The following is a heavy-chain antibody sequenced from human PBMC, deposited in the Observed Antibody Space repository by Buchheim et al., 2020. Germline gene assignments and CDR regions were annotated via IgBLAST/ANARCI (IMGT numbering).Heavy chain of an antibody. Sequence: QVQLVESGGGVVQPGRSLRLSCAASGFIFSTYGMHWVRQAPGKGLEWVAVISYDGSNKYYADSVKGRFTISRDNSKNTLFLQMNSLRAEDTAVYYCATEDLDAAFEYWGQG. D-gene: IGHD3-9*01. CDR3: ATEDLDAAFEY. CDR2: ISYDGSNK. J-gene: IGHJ4*02. V-gene: IGHV3-30*03. CDR1: GFIFSTYG.